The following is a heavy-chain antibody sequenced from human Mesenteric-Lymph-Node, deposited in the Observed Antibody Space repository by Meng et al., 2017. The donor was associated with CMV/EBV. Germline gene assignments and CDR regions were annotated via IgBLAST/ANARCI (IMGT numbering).Heavy chain of an antibody. CDR3: ARGVHY. V-gene: IGHV3-48*03. Sequence: GESLKISCAASGFTFSSYEMNWVRQAPGEGLEWVSYISGNGYNIDYAKSVKGRFTISRDNVKNSLYLQMNSLRADDTAVYYCARGVHYWGQGTLVTVSS. J-gene: IGHJ4*02. CDR2: ISGNGYNI. CDR1: GFTFSSYE.